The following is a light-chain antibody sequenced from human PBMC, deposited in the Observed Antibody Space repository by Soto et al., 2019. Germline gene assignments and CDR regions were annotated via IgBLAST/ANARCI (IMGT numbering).Light chain of an antibody. CDR3: QQYNTYPLT. Sequence: DIQMTQSPSTLSASVGDRVTFTCRASQSISTWLAWYQQKPGKAPKLLIYKASSLEGGVPSRFSGGGSGTDFNITMSTLQPDDFATYCCQQYNTYPLTFGGGTTVEIK. V-gene: IGKV1-5*03. CDR2: KAS. CDR1: QSISTW. J-gene: IGKJ4*01.